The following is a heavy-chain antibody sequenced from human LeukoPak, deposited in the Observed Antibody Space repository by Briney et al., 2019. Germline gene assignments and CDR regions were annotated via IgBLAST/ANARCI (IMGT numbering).Heavy chain of an antibody. CDR1: GASIGDYY. J-gene: IGHJ4*02. CDR2: IFHSGST. D-gene: IGHD6-13*01. CDR3: AREGIAAAGSMVPAYFDY. V-gene: IGHV4-59*01. Sequence: SETLSLTCAVSGASIGDYYWSWIRQPPGKGLEWIGYIFHSGSTNYNPSLKSRVTISVDTSKNQFSLKVSSVTAADTAVYYCAREGIAAAGSMVPAYFDYWGQGTLVTVSS.